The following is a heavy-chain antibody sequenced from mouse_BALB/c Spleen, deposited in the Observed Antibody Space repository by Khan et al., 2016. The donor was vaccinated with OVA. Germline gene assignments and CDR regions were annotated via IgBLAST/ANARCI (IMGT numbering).Heavy chain of an antibody. Sequence: VQLKQSGAELVKPGASVKLSCTASGFNIKDTYMHWVKQRPEQGLEWIGRIDPANGNTKYDPKFQGKATITADTSSNTAYLQLSSLTSEDTAVYYCAGLGYYGSSSYYYAMDYWGQGTSVTVSS. D-gene: IGHD1-1*01. V-gene: IGHV14-3*02. CDR1: GFNIKDTY. CDR2: IDPANGNT. J-gene: IGHJ4*01. CDR3: AGLGYYGSSSYYYAMDY.